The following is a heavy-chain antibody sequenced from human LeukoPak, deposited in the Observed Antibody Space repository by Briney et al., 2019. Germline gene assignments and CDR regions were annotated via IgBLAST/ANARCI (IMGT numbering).Heavy chain of an antibody. D-gene: IGHD1-20*01. V-gene: IGHV3-33*01. CDR1: GFSFGIYG. CDR3: ARDRNNYYFDH. J-gene: IGHJ4*02. Sequence: PGGSLTLSCAASGFSFGIYGMRWVRQAPGKGLEWVAFIWTNGRDEYYADSVKGRFTVSRDNSNNVLYLHMNSVRAEDTAVYYCARDRNNYYFDHCGQGTQVTVYS. CDR2: IWTNGRDE.